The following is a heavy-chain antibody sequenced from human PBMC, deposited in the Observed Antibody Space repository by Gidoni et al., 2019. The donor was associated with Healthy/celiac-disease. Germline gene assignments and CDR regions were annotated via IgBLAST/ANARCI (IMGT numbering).Heavy chain of an antibody. Sequence: EVQLLESGGGLVQPGGSLRLSCAASGFPFSSYAMSWVRQAPGKGLEWVSAISGSGGSTYYADSVKGRFTISRDNSKNTLYLQMNSLRAEDTAVYYCAKGGVGSSGYHNWFDPWGQGTLVTVSS. CDR3: AKGGVGSSGYHNWFDP. V-gene: IGHV3-23*01. J-gene: IGHJ5*02. D-gene: IGHD6-19*01. CDR2: ISGSGGST. CDR1: GFPFSSYA.